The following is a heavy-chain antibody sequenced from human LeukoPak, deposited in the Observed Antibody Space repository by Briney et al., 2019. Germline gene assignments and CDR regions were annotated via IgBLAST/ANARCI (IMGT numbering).Heavy chain of an antibody. D-gene: IGHD5-12*01. V-gene: IGHV3-74*01. CDR2: INTDGSTT. CDR1: GFAFSTYW. CDR3: ARDSPGYGGYSY. Sequence: AGGSLRLSCAASGFAFSTYWMHWVRQAPGKGLVWVSRINTDGSTTSHADSVKGRFTISRDNAKNSLYLQINSLRAEDTAVYYCARDSPGYGGYSYWGQGTLVTVSS. J-gene: IGHJ4*02.